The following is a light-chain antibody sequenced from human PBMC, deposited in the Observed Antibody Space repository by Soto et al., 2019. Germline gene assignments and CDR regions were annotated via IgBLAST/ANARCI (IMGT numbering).Light chain of an antibody. J-gene: IGKJ3*01. CDR2: AAS. CDR3: QQLNSYPHIT. Sequence: DIQLTQSPSFLSASVGDRVTITCRASQGISSYLAWYQQKPGKAPKLLIYAASTLQSGVPSRFSGSGSGTEFPLTISSLQPEDFATYYCQQLNSYPHITFGPGTKVDIK. CDR1: QGISSY. V-gene: IGKV1-9*01.